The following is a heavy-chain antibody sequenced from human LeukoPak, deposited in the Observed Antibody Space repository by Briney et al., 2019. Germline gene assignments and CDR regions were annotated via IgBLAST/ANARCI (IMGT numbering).Heavy chain of an antibody. CDR1: GDSISSYY. CDR3: TRDRRAAGSIFDY. V-gene: IGHV4-59*01. Sequence: SETLSLTCSVSGDSISSYYWSWIRKPPGKGLEWIGNIYYSGNPNYNPSLKSRVTISLDTSENQFSLRLSSVTAADTAVYYCTRDRRAAGSIFDYWGQGALVTVSS. CDR2: IYYSGNP. J-gene: IGHJ4*02. D-gene: IGHD6-13*01.